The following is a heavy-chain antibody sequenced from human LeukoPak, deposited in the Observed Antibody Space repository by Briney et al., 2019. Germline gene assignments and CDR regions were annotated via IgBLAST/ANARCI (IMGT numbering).Heavy chain of an antibody. CDR3: ARDLGYSRRYYDFSD. Sequence: GASVKVSCKASGYTFTSYDINWVRQATGQGLEWMGWMNPNSGNTGYAQKFQGRVTITRNTSISTAYMELSRLTSDDTAVYYCARDLGYSRRYYDFSDWGQGTLVTVSS. J-gene: IGHJ4*02. CDR1: GYTFTSYD. D-gene: IGHD3-3*01. V-gene: IGHV1-8*03. CDR2: MNPNSGNT.